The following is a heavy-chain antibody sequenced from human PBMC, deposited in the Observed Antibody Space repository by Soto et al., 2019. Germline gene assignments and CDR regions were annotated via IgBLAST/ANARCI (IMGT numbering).Heavy chain of an antibody. D-gene: IGHD3-22*01. CDR2: IYHSAST. J-gene: IGHJ4*01. CDR1: GGSISSGGYS. Sequence: SETLSLTCAVSGGSISSGGYSWSWIRQPPGKGLEWIGYIYHSASTYYNPSLKSRVTISVDRSKNQFSLNLSSVTAADTAVYYFATMYYDDSRAFLEYWGHGTLVTVSS. CDR3: ATMYYDDSRAFLEY. V-gene: IGHV4-30-2*01.